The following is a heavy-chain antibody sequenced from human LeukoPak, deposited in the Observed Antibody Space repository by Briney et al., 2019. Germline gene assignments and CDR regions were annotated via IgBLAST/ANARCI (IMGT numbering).Heavy chain of an antibody. V-gene: IGHV1-69*05. CDR2: IIPIFGTA. D-gene: IGHD5-12*01. CDR3: AREVGYGGGGYYFDY. Sequence: GASVKVSCKASGGTFSSYAISWVRQAPGQGLEWMGRIIPIFGTANYAQKFQGRVTITTDESTSTAYMELSSLRSEDTAVYYCAREVGYGGGGYYFDYWGQGTLVTVSS. J-gene: IGHJ4*02. CDR1: GGTFSSYA.